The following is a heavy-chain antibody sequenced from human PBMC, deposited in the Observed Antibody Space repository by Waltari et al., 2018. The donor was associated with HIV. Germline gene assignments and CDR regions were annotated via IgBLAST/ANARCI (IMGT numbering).Heavy chain of an antibody. D-gene: IGHD6-6*01. CDR1: GFTFANFG. Sequence: QVQLVESGGGAVQPGTSLTLSCAVSGFTFANFGIHWVRQSPGKRLECLAVFWSDGVEISYADSVKGRFTISKDSSQKTLYLHLTSLRAEDTALYYCARGYSSSRWIPLYHWGRGTLVTVSS. V-gene: IGHV3-33*01. J-gene: IGHJ4*02. CDR2: FWSDGVEI. CDR3: ARGYSSSRWIPLYH.